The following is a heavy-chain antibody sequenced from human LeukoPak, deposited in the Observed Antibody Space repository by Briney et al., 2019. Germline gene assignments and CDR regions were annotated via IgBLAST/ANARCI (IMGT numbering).Heavy chain of an antibody. CDR2: IKSKTDGGTT. V-gene: IGHV3-15*01. CDR1: GFTFSNAW. D-gene: IGHD3-10*01. Sequence: PGGSLRLSCAASGFTFSNAWMSWVRQAPGKGLEWVGRIKSKTDGGTTDYAAPVKGGFTISRDDSKNTLYLQMNSLKTEDTAVYYCTTEWDYDHFGGGYWGQGTLVTVSS. CDR3: TTEWDYDHFGGGY. J-gene: IGHJ4*02.